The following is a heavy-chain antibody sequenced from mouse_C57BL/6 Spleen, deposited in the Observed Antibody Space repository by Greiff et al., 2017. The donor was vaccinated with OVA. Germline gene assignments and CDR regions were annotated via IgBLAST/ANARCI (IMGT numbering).Heavy chain of an antibody. J-gene: IGHJ3*01. D-gene: IGHD2-2*01. V-gene: IGHV1-61*01. CDR2: IYPSDSET. CDR1: GYTFTSYW. Sequence: QVQLQQPGAELVRPGSSVKLSCKASGYTFTSYWMDWVKQRPGQGLEWIGNIYPSDSETHYNQKFKDKATLTVDKSSSTAYMQLSSLTSEDSAVYYCARRVYGNDLAYWGQGTLVTVSA. CDR3: ARRVYGNDLAY.